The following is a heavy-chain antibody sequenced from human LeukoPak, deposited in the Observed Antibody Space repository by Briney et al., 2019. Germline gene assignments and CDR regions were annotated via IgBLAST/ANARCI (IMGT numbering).Heavy chain of an antibody. J-gene: IGHJ3*02. CDR3: ARDYIVAASFDI. CDR1: GGSISSGDYY. CDR2: IYYSGST. V-gene: IGHV4-30-4*01. Sequence: SETLSLTCTVSGGSISSGDYYWSWIRQPPGKGLEWIGYIYYSGSTYYNPSLKSRVTISVDTSKNQFSLKLSSVTAADTAVYYCARDYIVAASFDIWGQGTMVTVSS. D-gene: IGHD5-12*01.